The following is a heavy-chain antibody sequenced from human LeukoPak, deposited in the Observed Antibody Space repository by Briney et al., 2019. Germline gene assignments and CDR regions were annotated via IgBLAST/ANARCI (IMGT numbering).Heavy chain of an antibody. CDR3: VRGDWDSSWPYFDF. V-gene: IGHV4-4*07. CDR1: GGSISSYQ. D-gene: IGHD6-13*01. J-gene: IGHJ4*02. CDR2: IYTSGNT. Sequence: NPSETLSLTXTVSGGSISSYQWSWIRQPAGKGLEWIGRIYTSGNTNYNPSLKSRVTMSVDTSKNQFSLKLNSVTAADTAVYYCVRGDWDSSWPYFDFWGQGTLVTVSS.